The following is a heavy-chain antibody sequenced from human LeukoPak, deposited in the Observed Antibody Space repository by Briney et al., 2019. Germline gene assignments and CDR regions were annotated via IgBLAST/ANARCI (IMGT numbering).Heavy chain of an antibody. D-gene: IGHD3-22*01. CDR3: ARLLDNDSSGDPDTFDM. Sequence: SETLSLTCSVSDGSISRHFWSWIRQPPGKGLDWIAFIHYSGRTKYNPSLQSRVTISIDTSENNFSLKLTSVTAADTAVYYCARLLDNDSSGDPDTFDMWGQGTVVSVSS. V-gene: IGHV4-59*11. CDR1: DGSISRHF. J-gene: IGHJ3*02. CDR2: IHYSGRT.